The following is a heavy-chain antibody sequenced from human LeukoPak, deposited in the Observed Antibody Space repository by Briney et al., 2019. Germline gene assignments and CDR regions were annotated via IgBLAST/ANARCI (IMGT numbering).Heavy chain of an antibody. CDR3: AKTLREYYDILAGTAFDY. CDR1: GFTFDDYA. V-gene: IGHV3-9*01. CDR2: ISWNSGSI. Sequence: PGRSLRLSCAASGFTFDDYAMHWVRQAPGKGLEWVSGISWNSGSIGYAGSVKGRFTISRDNAKNSLYLQMNSLRAEDTALYYCAKTLREYYDILAGTAFDYWGQGTLVTVSS. J-gene: IGHJ4*02. D-gene: IGHD3-9*01.